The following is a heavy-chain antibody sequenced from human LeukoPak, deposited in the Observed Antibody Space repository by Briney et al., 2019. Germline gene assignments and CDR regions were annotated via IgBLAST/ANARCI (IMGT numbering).Heavy chain of an antibody. CDR1: GGTFSSYA. J-gene: IGHJ4*02. Sequence: SVKVSCKASGGTFSSYAISWVRQAPGQGLEWMGGIIPIFGTANYAQKFQGRVTITADESTSTAYMELSRLRSDDTAVYYCARDQHGYSSSWYYFDYWGQGTLVTVSS. CDR3: ARDQHGYSSSWYYFDY. CDR2: IIPIFGTA. D-gene: IGHD6-13*01. V-gene: IGHV1-69*13.